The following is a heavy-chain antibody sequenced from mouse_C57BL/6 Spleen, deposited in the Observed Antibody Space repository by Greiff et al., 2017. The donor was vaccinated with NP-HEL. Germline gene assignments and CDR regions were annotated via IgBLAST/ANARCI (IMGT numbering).Heavy chain of an antibody. CDR3: TTDYYGSSLDY. Sequence: EVQLQQSGTVLARPGASVKMSCKTSGYTFTSYWMHWVKQRPGQGLEWIGAIYPGNSDTSYNQKFKGKAKLTAVTSASTAYMELSSLTNEDSAVYYWTTDYYGSSLDYWGQGTTLTVSS. J-gene: IGHJ2*01. V-gene: IGHV1-5*01. D-gene: IGHD1-1*01. CDR2: IYPGNSDT. CDR1: GYTFTSYW.